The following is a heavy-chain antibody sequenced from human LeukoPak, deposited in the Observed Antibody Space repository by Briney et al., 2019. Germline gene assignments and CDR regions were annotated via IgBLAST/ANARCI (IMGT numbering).Heavy chain of an antibody. J-gene: IGHJ6*02. CDR1: GFTVSSNY. D-gene: IGHD3-3*01. CDR3: ARDTPGYDFWSGYSDV. CDR2: IYSGGST. Sequence: GGSLRLSCAAPGFTVSSNYMSWVRQAPGKGLEWVSVIYSGGSTYYADSVKGRFTISRDNSKNTLYLQMNSLRAEDTAVYYCARDTPGYDFWSGYSDVWGQGTTVTVSS. V-gene: IGHV3-66*01.